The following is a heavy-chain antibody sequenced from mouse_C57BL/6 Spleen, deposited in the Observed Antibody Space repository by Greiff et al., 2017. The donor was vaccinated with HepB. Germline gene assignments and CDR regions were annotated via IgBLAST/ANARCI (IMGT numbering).Heavy chain of an antibody. CDR1: GFNIKDYY. D-gene: IGHD1-1*01. J-gene: IGHJ2*01. Sequence: VQLKESGAELVKPGASVKLSCTASGFNIKDYYMHWVKQRTEQGLEWIGRIDPEDGETKYAPKFQGKATITADTSSNTAYLQLSSLTSEDTAVYYCARGDTTDPYYCDYWGQGTTLTVSS. CDR2: IDPEDGET. V-gene: IGHV14-2*01. CDR3: ARGDTTDPYYCDY.